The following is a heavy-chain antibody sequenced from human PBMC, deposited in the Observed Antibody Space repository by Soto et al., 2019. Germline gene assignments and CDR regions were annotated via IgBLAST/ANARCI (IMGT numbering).Heavy chain of an antibody. CDR3: ARDNRITGIVAEIDL. V-gene: IGHV1-2*02. CDR2: FNPNSGDT. D-gene: IGHD1-20*01. J-gene: IGHJ5*02. Sequence: ASVKVSCKASGYTFTAYSMHWVRQAPGQGLEWVGWFNPNSGDTIYAQKFQGRVTLTRDTSIGTAYMELYSLTSDDTAVYYCARDNRITGIVAEIDLWGRGTLVTVSS. CDR1: GYTFTAYS.